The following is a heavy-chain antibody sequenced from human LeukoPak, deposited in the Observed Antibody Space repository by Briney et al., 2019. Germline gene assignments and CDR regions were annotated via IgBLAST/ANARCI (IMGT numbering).Heavy chain of an antibody. CDR1: GFTVSSNY. V-gene: IGHV3-53*01. CDR3: ARVYSGSSQDAFDI. J-gene: IGHJ3*02. Sequence: GGSLRLSCAASGFTVSSNYMSWVRQAPGKGLEWVSVIYSGGSTYYADSVKGRFTISRDNAKNSLYLQMNSLRAEDTAVYYCARVYSGSSQDAFDIWGQGTMVTVSS. CDR2: IYSGGST. D-gene: IGHD1-26*01.